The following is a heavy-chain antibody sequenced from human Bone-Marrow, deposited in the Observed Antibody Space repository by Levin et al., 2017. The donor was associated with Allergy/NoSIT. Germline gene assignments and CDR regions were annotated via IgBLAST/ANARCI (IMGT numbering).Heavy chain of an antibody. D-gene: IGHD1-26*01. CDR2: ISYDGSNK. CDR1: GFTFSSYA. CDR3: ARDGGELSTYYFDY. Sequence: GESLKISCAASGFTFSSYAMHWVRQAPGKGLEWVAVISYDGSNKYYADSVKGRFTISRDNSKNTLYLQMNSLRAEDTAVYYCARDGGELSTYYFDYWGQGTLVTVSS. J-gene: IGHJ4*02. V-gene: IGHV3-30-3*01.